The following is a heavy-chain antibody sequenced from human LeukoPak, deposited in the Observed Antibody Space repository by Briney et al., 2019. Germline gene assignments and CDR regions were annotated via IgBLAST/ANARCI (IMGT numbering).Heavy chain of an antibody. Sequence: SETLSLTCAVYGGSFSGYYWIWIRQPPGKGLECSGEINHSGSTNYNPSLRSRVTISVDTSKNQFSLKLCSVTAADTAVYYCARGRPAFVLRFLEWPLIDIWGQGTMVTVSS. V-gene: IGHV4-34*01. J-gene: IGHJ3*02. CDR1: GGSFSGYY. CDR3: ARGRPAFVLRFLEWPLIDI. CDR2: INHSGST. D-gene: IGHD3-3*01.